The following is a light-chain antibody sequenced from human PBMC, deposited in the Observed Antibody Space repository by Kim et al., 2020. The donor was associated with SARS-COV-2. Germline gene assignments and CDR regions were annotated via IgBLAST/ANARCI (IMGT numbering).Light chain of an antibody. V-gene: IGKV3-15*01. Sequence: VAPGERPTLSGRTSQSVSTTLPWYQQKPGQAPRLLIYGTSTRATGIPPRFSGSGSGTEFTLTISSLQSEDFAISYCQQYNRWPPYIFGQGTKLEI. CDR3: QQYNRWPPYI. CDR1: QSVSTT. CDR2: GTS. J-gene: IGKJ2*01.